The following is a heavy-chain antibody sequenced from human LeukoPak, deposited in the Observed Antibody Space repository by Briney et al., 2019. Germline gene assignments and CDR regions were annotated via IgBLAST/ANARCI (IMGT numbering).Heavy chain of an antibody. V-gene: IGHV3-53*01. J-gene: IGHJ6*03. CDR2: IYSGGST. Sequence: GGSLRLSCAASGFTVSSDYMSWVRQVPGKGLEWVSIIYSGGSTYYADSAKGRFTISRDNSKNTLYLQMNSLRGEDTAVYYCARATVPLEYSSSSHFYYYYMDVWGKGTTVAVSS. CDR1: GFTVSSDY. D-gene: IGHD6-6*01. CDR3: ARATVPLEYSSSSHFYYYYMDV.